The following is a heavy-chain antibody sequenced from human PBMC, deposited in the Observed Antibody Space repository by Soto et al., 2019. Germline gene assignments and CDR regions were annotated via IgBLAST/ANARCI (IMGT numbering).Heavy chain of an antibody. J-gene: IGHJ4*02. V-gene: IGHV3-53*01. CDR1: GFSVTDHY. CDR2: LYNGGSA. Sequence: GGSLRLSCAASGFSVTDHYMTWVRQAPGKGLEWVSVLYNGGSAYYGDSVKRRFTISRDSSTNTLYLQMNSLKVGDTAFYFCARSFNDWTTYFDYWSEGTLVTVSS. D-gene: IGHD3-9*01. CDR3: ARSFNDWTTYFDY.